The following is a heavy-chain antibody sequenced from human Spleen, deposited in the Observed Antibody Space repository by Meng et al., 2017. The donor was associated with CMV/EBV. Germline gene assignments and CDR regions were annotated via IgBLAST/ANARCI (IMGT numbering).Heavy chain of an antibody. J-gene: IGHJ5*02. CDR3: ASGLGSNWFDP. CDR2: IYYSGST. Sequence: SETLSLTCTVSGGSISSGAYYWSWIRQHPGKGLEWIGYIYYSGSTYYNPSLKSRVTISVGTSKSQFSLKLSSVTVADTAVYYCASGLGSNWFDPWGQGTLVTVSS. V-gene: IGHV4-31*03. CDR1: GGSISSGAYY. D-gene: IGHD3/OR15-3a*01.